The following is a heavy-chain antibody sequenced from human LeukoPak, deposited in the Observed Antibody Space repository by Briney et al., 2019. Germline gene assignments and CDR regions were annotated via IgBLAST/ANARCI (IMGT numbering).Heavy chain of an antibody. CDR1: GGSISSSSYY. Sequence: NPSETLSLTCTVSGGSISSSSYYWGWIRQPPGKGLEWIGSIYYSGSTYYNPSLKSRVTISVDTSKNQFSLRLSSVTAADTAVYYCARAQEGVAAAWGQGTLVTVSS. CDR3: ARAQEGVAAA. CDR2: IYYSGST. J-gene: IGHJ5*02. V-gene: IGHV4-39*07. D-gene: IGHD6-13*01.